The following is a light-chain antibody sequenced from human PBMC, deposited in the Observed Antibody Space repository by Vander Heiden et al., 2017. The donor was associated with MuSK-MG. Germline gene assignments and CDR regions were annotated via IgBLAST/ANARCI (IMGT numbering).Light chain of an antibody. Sequence: DIQVTQPPSSLSASVGDRVTITCRTSQTISAYLNWYQQKSGKPPKLLISSASSLQPGAPSRFVGSGFGTGFTLTITSLQPEDSATYYCHQSFTAPFTFGPGTTLVVK. J-gene: IGKJ3*01. CDR2: SAS. V-gene: IGKV1-39*01. CDR3: HQSFTAPFT. CDR1: QTISAY.